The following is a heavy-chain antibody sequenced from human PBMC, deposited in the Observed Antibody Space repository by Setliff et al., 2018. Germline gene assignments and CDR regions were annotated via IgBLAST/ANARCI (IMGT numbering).Heavy chain of an antibody. J-gene: IGHJ4*02. CDR1: GGTFSSYA. V-gene: IGHV1-24*01. Sequence: GASVKVSCKASGGTFSSYAISWVRQAPGKGLEWMGGFDPEDGETIYAQKFQGRVTMTEDTSTDTAYMELSSLRSEDTAVYYCAADYYDSSGYGYLGQGTLVTVSS. CDR3: AADYYDSSGYGY. D-gene: IGHD3-22*01. CDR2: FDPEDGET.